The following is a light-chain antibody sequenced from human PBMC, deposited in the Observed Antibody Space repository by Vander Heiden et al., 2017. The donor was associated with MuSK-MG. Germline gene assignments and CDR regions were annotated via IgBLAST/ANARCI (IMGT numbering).Light chain of an antibody. J-gene: IGKJ1*01. V-gene: IGKV3-20*01. Sequence: EIVLTPSPGTLSLSPGERATLSCRASQSVSSNYLAWYQQKPGQAPRVLIYGTSASATGVPDRFSGSGSGTDFTLTMSSVDPEHFTVSYCQQHCSLRRTFGQWTKVEIK. CDR2: GTS. CDR1: QSVSSNY. CDR3: QQHCSLRRT.